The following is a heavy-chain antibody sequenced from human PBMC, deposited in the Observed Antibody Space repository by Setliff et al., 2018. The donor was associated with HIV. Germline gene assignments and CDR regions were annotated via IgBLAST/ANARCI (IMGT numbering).Heavy chain of an antibody. CDR2: VYFSGST. CDR1: GASITSGIYY. J-gene: IGHJ4*01. V-gene: IGHV4-61*02. CDR3: ARLAEDYYDSGTWEVDY. Sequence: PSETLSLTCSVSGASITSGIYYWAWIRQPAGKGLEFIGRVYFSGSTNYNPSLKSRVTISLDTSKNRFSLNLRSVTAADTAVYYCARLAEDYYDSGTWEVDYWAHGTLVTVSS. D-gene: IGHD3-10*01.